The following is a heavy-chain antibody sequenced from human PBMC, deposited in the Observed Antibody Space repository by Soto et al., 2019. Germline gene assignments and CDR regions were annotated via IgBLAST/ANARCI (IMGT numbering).Heavy chain of an antibody. CDR3: ATRSSIAARPSLYYYYYYGMDV. J-gene: IGHJ6*02. V-gene: IGHV1-46*03. CDR2: INPSGGST. Sequence: ASVKVSCKASGYTFTSYYMHWVRQAPGQGLEWMGIINPSGGSTSYAQKFQGRVTMTRDTSTSTVYMELSSLRSEDTAVYYCATRSSIAARPSLYYYYYYGMDVWGQGTTVTVSS. D-gene: IGHD6-6*01. CDR1: GYTFTSYY.